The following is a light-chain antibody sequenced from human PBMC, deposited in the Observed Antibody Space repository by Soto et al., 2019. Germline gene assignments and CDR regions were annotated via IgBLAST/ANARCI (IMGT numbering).Light chain of an antibody. CDR3: QYYGTSSYT. CDR2: GAS. Sequence: EIVLTQSPGTLSLSPGERVTLSCRASQSVSSNYFAWYHQKPGQAPRLLIYGASSRATGIPDRFSGSGSGTDFILTITRLEPDDFAVYYCQYYGTSSYTFGQGTKLEIK. CDR1: QSVSSNY. J-gene: IGKJ2*01. V-gene: IGKV3-20*01.